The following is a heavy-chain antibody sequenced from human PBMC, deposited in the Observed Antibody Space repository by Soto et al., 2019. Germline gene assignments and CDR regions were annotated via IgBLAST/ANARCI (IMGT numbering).Heavy chain of an antibody. CDR3: AIREAAPAALPSHYFSN. CDR1: GFNFNNYA. V-gene: IGHV3-23*01. CDR2: ISFSGVVT. Sequence: EVHLLESGGGLVQPGGSLRLSCAASGFNFNNYAMAWVRQAPGKRLEWVSTISFSGVVTFYADSVKGRFTISRDNSKNTLYLLMNSLRVEDTAVFYCAIREAAPAALPSHYFSNWGQGTLVTVSS. J-gene: IGHJ4*02. D-gene: IGHD2-2*01.